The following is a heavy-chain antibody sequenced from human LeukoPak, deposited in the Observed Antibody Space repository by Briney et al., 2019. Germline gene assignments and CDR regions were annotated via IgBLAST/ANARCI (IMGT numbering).Heavy chain of an antibody. J-gene: IGHJ4*02. V-gene: IGHV4-34*01. CDR3: AREGNHCSGGSCYGY. CDR1: GGSFSGYY. CDR2: INHSGST. Sequence: SETLSLTCAVYGGSFSGYYWSWIRQPPGKGLEWLGEINHSGSTNYNPSLKSRVTISVDTSKNQSSLKLSSVTAADTAVYYCAREGNHCSGGSCYGYWGQGTLVTVSS. D-gene: IGHD2-15*01.